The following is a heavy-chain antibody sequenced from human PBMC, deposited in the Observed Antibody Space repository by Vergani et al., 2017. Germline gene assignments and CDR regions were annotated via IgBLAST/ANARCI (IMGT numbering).Heavy chain of an antibody. Sequence: QVQLPESGPGLVKPSQTLSLTCTVSGGSINSGDYYWSWIRQPPGKGLEWIGYIYYSGNTYYNPSLRSRVSISLDTSKNRFSLKLNSVTAADTAVYYCARDSPGDWFDPWGQGTLVTVSS. D-gene: IGHD2-21*01. CDR2: IYYSGNT. CDR1: GGSINSGDYY. V-gene: IGHV4-30-4*08. CDR3: ARDSPGDWFDP. J-gene: IGHJ5*02.